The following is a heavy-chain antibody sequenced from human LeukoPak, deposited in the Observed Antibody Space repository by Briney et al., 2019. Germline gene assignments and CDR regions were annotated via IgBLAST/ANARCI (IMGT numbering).Heavy chain of an antibody. CDR1: GYTFTGPY. Sequence: GASVKVSCKASGYTFTGPYIHWIRQAPGQGLEWMGWINPNSGGTKYAQKFQGRVTMTRDTSINTAYMEMSRLRCDDTAVYYCARVEYCIKGVCVNFDYWGQGTLVTVST. D-gene: IGHD2-8*01. J-gene: IGHJ4*02. CDR2: INPNSGGT. CDR3: ARVEYCIKGVCVNFDY. V-gene: IGHV1-2*02.